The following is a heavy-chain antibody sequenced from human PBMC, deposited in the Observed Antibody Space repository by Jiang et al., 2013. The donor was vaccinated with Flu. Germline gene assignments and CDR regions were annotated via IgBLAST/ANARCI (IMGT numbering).Heavy chain of an antibody. CDR3: ARIVGGYRSNAFDI. J-gene: IGHJ3*02. V-gene: IGHV2-70*11. D-gene: IGHD5-12*01. CDR1: GFSLSTSGMC. Sequence: KPTQTLTLTCTFSGFSLSTSGMCVGWIRQPPGKALEWLARIDWDDDKYYSTSLKTRLTISKDTSKNQVVLTMTNMDPVDTATYYCARIVGGYRSNAFDIWGQGTMVTVSS. CDR2: IDWDDDK.